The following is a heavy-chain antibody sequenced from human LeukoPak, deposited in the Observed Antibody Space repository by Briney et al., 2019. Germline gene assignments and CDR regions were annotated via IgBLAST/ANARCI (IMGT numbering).Heavy chain of an antibody. Sequence: GASAKVSCTASGYTFTSYYIHWVRQAPGQGLEWMGIINPAGGSTTYAQKFQGSRLTLTRGTSTSTVYMELSSLRSEDTAVYYCARGRGVHDSHTYDYFDYWGQGTLVTVSS. CDR3: ARGRGVHDSHTYDYFDY. CDR1: GYTFTSYY. V-gene: IGHV1-46*01. CDR2: INPAGGST. D-gene: IGHD3-22*01. J-gene: IGHJ4*02.